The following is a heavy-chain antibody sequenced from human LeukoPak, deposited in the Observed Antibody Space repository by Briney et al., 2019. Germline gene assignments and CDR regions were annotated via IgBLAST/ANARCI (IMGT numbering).Heavy chain of an antibody. D-gene: IGHD5-18*01. J-gene: IGHJ4*02. V-gene: IGHV1-24*01. CDR3: ATLKRGYSYIFDY. Sequence: GASVKVSYKVSGYTLTELSMHWMRQAPGKGQERRVGFDPEDGETIYAQKFQGRVTMTEDTSTDTAYMELSSLRSEDTAVYYCATLKRGYSYIFDYWGQGTLVTVSS. CDR2: FDPEDGET. CDR1: GYTLTELS.